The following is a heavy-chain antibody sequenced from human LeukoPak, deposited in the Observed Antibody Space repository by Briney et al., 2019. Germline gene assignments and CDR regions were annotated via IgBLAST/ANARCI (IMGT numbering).Heavy chain of an antibody. Sequence: SETLSLTCTVSGGSISSYYWSWIRQPPGKGLEWIGYIYYSGSTNYNPSLKSRVTISVDTSKNQFSLKLSSVTAADTAVYYCARASGYYHHYYNYWGQGTLVTVSS. J-gene: IGHJ4*02. CDR3: ARASGYYHHYYNY. CDR2: IYYSGST. V-gene: IGHV4-59*12. CDR1: GGSISSYY. D-gene: IGHD3-22*01.